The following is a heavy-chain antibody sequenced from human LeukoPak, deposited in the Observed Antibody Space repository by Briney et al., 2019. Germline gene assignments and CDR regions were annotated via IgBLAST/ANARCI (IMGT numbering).Heavy chain of an antibody. CDR2: INPHSGGT. V-gene: IGHV1-2*02. CDR3: ARDRDSYGDYYFFYMDV. Sequence: ASVKVSCKASGYTFTAYYIHWVRQAPRQGLEWMGWINPHSGGTNSTQKFQDRVTMTRDTSISTVYMELSRLRSDDTAVYYCARDRDSYGDYYFFYMDVWGKGTTVAVSS. D-gene: IGHD5-18*01. J-gene: IGHJ6*03. CDR1: GYTFTAYY.